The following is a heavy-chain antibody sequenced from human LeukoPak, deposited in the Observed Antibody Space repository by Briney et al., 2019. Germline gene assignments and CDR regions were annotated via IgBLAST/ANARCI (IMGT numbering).Heavy chain of an antibody. Sequence: SETLSLTCTVSGGSISSYYWSWIRQPPGKGLEWIGYIYYSGSTNYNPSLKSRVTISVATSKNQFSLKLSSVTAADTAVYYCARMSYYYYGMDVWGQGTTVTVSS. CDR3: ARMSYYYYGMDV. CDR2: IYYSGST. V-gene: IGHV4-59*01. CDR1: GGSISSYY. J-gene: IGHJ6*02.